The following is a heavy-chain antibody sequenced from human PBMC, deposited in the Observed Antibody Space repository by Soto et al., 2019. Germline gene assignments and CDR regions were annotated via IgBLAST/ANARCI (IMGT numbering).Heavy chain of an antibody. D-gene: IGHD1-26*01. CDR1: GDSVSSNSAG. CDR3: ARGEQYSGRIFDY. CDR2: TYYRSKWYY. V-gene: IGHV6-1*01. Sequence: SRTLSLTCAITGDSVSSNSAGWSWVRQSPSRGLEWLGRTYYRSKWYYEYAVSVRGRITINPDTSKNQSSLHLNSVTPEDTAVYFCARGEQYSGRIFDYWGQGTLVTVSS. J-gene: IGHJ4*01.